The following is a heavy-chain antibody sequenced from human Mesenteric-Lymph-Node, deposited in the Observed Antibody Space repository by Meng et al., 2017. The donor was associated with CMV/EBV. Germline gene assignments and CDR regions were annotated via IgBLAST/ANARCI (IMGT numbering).Heavy chain of an antibody. V-gene: IGHV4-61*01. CDR2: IYYSGST. CDR1: GYSISSGSYY. J-gene: IGHJ6*02. CDR3: ARGVAGTTYGMDV. Sequence: SETLSLTCTVSGYSISSGSYYWSWIRQPPGKGLEWIGYIYYSGSTNYNPSLKSRVTISVDTSKNQFSLKLSSVTAADTAVYYCARGVAGTTYGMDVWGQGTTVTVSS. D-gene: IGHD1-7*01.